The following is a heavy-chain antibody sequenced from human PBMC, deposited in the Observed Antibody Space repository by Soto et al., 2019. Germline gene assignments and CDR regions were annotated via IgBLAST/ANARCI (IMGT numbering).Heavy chain of an antibody. CDR2: FSFYGRRDNT. D-gene: IGHD1-20*01. J-gene: IGHJ4*02. CDR1: GFTFSSYD. CDR3: AQSLYNENGGTNDH. Sequence: EVQLLESGGGLVQPGGSLRLSGVGSGFTFSSYDMTLVRQAPGKGLEWVASFSFYGRRDNTYYADSVKGRFTISRDNSRNTVYLQMDHLRVEDTAVYYCAQSLYNENGGTNDHWGQGKLVPVSS. V-gene: IGHV3-23*01.